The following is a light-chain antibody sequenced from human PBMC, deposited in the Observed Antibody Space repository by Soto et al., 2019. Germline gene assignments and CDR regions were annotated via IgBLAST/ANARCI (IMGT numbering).Light chain of an antibody. CDR1: KIGSKI. J-gene: IGLJ1*01. Sequence: SYQLTQPASVSVAPGQTSKITCGGDKIGSKIVHWYKQRPGQAPVAVVFDATDRPSGIPDRISASMSGDTATLTISRVDAGDAADYYCQVWASTAEFFVFGSGTKVTVL. CDR3: QVWASTAEFFV. V-gene: IGLV3-21*02. CDR2: DAT.